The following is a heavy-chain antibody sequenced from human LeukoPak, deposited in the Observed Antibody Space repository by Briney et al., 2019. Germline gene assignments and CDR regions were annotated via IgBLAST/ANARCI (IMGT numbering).Heavy chain of an antibody. V-gene: IGHV3-23*01. D-gene: IGHD6-6*01. Sequence: GGSLGLSCAASGFTFSSYAMSWVRQAPGKGLEWVSAISGSGGSTYYADSVKGRFTISRDNSKNTLYLQMNSLRAEDTAVYYCAKDKMDSSSSGEGIFDYWGQGTLVTVSS. J-gene: IGHJ4*02. CDR2: ISGSGGST. CDR3: AKDKMDSSSSGEGIFDY. CDR1: GFTFSSYA.